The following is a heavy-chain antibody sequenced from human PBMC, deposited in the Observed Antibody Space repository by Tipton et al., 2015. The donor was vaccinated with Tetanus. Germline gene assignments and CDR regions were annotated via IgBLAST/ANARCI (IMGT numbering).Heavy chain of an antibody. V-gene: IGHV4-4*07. CDR3: ARGITDGYNRRFDY. D-gene: IGHD5-24*01. CDR2: ISNGNP. CDR1: RGPISSYY. J-gene: IGHJ4*02. Sequence: GLVKPSETLSLTCSVSRGPISSYYWSWIRQPAGKGLEWIGHISNGNPDYSPSLKCRVTLSVDTSKNEFSLRLRSVTAADTGVYYCARGITDGYNRRFDYWGQGILVAVSP.